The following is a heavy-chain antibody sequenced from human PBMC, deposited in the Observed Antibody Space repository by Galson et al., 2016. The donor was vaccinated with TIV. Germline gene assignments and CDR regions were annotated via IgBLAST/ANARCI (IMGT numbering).Heavy chain of an antibody. CDR2: IWYDGSNI. Sequence: SLRLSCAASGFTFGSYGMHWVRQAPVKGLEWVAAIWYDGSNIHYADSVKGRFTISRDNSKIILYLQMDSLRVEDTALYYCAREFRDYYFDYWGQGTLAIVSS. V-gene: IGHV3-33*01. J-gene: IGHJ4*02. CDR3: AREFRDYYFDY. D-gene: IGHD3-10*01. CDR1: GFTFGSYG.